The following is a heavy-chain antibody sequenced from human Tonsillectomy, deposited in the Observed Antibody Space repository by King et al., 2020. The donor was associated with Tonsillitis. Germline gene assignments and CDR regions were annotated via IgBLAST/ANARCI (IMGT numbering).Heavy chain of an antibody. Sequence: QLQESGSGLVKPSETLSLTCTVSGGSITTYYWNWIRQPPGKGLEWIGYIHYRGSTKYTPSPKSRVTITVDTSKNQFSLKLTSVTAADTALYYCAGGGDPYGAEAYFYYCGQRTLVTVSS. V-gene: IGHV4-59*01. CDR3: AGGGDPYGAEAYFYY. J-gene: IGHJ4*02. D-gene: IGHD4-17*01. CDR1: GGSITTYY. CDR2: IHYRGST.